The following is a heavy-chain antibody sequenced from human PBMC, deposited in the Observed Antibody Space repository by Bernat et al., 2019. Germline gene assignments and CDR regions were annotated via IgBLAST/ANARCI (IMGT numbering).Heavy chain of an antibody. D-gene: IGHD3-3*01. J-gene: IGHJ3*02. CDR1: GGSISSSSYY. CDR3: ARQGARSTIFGVVIMGAFDI. V-gene: IGHV4-39*01. Sequence: QLQLQESGPGLVKPSETLSLTCTVSGGSISSSSYYWGWIRQPPGKGLEWIGSIYYSGSTYYNPSLKSRVTISVDTSKNQFSLKLSSVTAADTAVYYCARQGARSTIFGVVIMGAFDIWGQGTMVTVSS. CDR2: IYYSGST.